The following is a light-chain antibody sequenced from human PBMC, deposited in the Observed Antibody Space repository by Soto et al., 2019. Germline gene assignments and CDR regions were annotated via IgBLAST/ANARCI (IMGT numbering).Light chain of an antibody. CDR2: EGS. CDR3: CSYAGSLGV. V-gene: IGLV2-23*01. CDR1: GSDVGGYKF. J-gene: IGLJ3*02. Sequence: QSALTQPASVSGSPGQSITISCTGTGSDVGGYKFVSWYQQHPGKAPKLMIYEGSKRPSGVSNRFSGSKSGNTASLTISRLQAEDEADYYCCSYAGSLGVFGGGTKLTVL.